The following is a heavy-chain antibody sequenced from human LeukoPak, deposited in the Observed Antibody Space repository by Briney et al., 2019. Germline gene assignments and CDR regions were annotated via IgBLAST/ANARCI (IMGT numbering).Heavy chain of an antibody. Sequence: GGSLRLSCAASGFTFSNNWIHWVRQAPGKGLVWVSCMNSDGTNTNYADSVKGRFTISRDNAKNTLYLQMNRLRAEDTAVYYCARDVLYGDYWGGGAFDIWGQGTMVTVSS. V-gene: IGHV3-74*01. CDR3: ARDVLYGDYWGGGAFDI. CDR1: GFTFSNNW. J-gene: IGHJ3*02. D-gene: IGHD4-17*01. CDR2: MNSDGTNT.